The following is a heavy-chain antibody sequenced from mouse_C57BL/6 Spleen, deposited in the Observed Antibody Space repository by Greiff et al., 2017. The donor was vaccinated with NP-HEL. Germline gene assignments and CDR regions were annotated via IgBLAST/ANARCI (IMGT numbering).Heavy chain of an antibody. J-gene: IGHJ1*03. Sequence: QVQLQQSGPELVKPGASVKISCKASGYAFSSSWMNWVKQRPGKGLEWIGRIYPGDGDTNYNGKFKGKATLTADKSSSTAYMQLSSLTSEDSAVYFCARSNYGSSYGYFDVWGTGTTVTVSS. V-gene: IGHV1-82*01. CDR2: IYPGDGDT. CDR1: GYAFSSSW. CDR3: ARSNYGSSYGYFDV. D-gene: IGHD1-1*01.